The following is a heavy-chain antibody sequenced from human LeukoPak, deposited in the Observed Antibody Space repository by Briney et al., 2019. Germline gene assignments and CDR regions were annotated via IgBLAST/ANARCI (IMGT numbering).Heavy chain of an antibody. CDR1: GFTFSSYA. CDR3: AKDFITIFGAFDY. V-gene: IGHV3-23*01. D-gene: IGHD3-3*01. CDR2: ISSSGGST. J-gene: IGHJ4*02. Sequence: GGSLRLSCAASGFTFSSYAMSWVRQAPGRGLEWVSAISSSGGSTYYADSVKGRFTISRDNSKNTLYLQMNSLRAEDTAVYYCAKDFITIFGAFDYWGQGTLVTVSS.